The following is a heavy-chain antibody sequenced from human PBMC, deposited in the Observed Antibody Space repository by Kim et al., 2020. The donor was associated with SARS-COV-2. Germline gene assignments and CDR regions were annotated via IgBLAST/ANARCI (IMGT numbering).Heavy chain of an antibody. D-gene: IGHD3-22*01. J-gene: IGHJ4*02. CDR2: VYHSGIT. Sequence: SETLSLTCTVSGYSISSGHYWGWIRQPPGKGLEWIGSVYHSGITYYNPSLKSRVTISVDTSKNQFSLKLSSVTAADTAVYYCARGVDNSGYYTAVWNWGQGTLVIVSS. V-gene: IGHV4-38-2*02. CDR3: ARGVDNSGYYTAVWN. CDR1: GYSISSGHY.